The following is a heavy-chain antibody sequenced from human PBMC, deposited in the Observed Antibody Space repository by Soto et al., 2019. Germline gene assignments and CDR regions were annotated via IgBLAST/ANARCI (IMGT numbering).Heavy chain of an antibody. D-gene: IGHD2-15*01. J-gene: IGHJ4*02. CDR2: INPSGGST. CDR1: GYTFTSYY. Sequence: GASVKVSCKASGYTFTSYYMHWVRQAPGQGLEWMGIINPSGGSTSYAQKFQGRVTMTRDTSTSTVYMELSSLRSEDTAVYYCARVYCSGGSCHSVDYWGQGTLVTVSS. V-gene: IGHV1-46*01. CDR3: ARVYCSGGSCHSVDY.